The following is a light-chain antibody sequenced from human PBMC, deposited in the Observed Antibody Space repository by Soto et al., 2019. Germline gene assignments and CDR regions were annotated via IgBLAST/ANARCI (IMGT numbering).Light chain of an antibody. V-gene: IGKV1-39*01. J-gene: IGKJ5*01. CDR1: QSISIY. CDR3: QQLFDSPIT. CDR2: TGS. Sequence: DIQMTQSPSSLSASVGDRVTITCRASQSISIYLNWYQQKPGKAPILLVYTGSSLQGGVPSRFSGGGSGTDFTLTITSLQPEDFATYYCQQLFDSPITFGQGTRLEIK.